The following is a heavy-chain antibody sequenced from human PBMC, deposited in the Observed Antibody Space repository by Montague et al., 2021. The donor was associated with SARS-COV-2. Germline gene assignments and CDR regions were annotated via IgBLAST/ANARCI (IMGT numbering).Heavy chain of an antibody. CDR2: IYYSVST. CDR1: GGSISSSSYY. CDR3: ARDKEMIF. D-gene: IGHD2-15*01. V-gene: IGHV4-31*03. Sequence: TLSLTCTVSGGSISSSSYYWGWIRQHPEKGLEWIGYIYYSVSTNYNPSLRSRVTISEDTAKNQFSLKLTSVTAADTAVYYCARDKEMIFWGQGILVTVSS. J-gene: IGHJ4*02.